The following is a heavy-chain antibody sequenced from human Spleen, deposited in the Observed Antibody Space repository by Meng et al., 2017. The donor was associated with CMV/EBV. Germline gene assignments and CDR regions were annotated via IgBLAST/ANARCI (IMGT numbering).Heavy chain of an antibody. CDR1: GGSISSGDYY. CDR2: IHYSGIT. D-gene: IGHD3-10*01. V-gene: IGHV4-30-4*08. Sequence: SETLSLTCTVSGGSISSGDYYWSWIRQPPGKGLEWIGYIHYSGITHYKPSLTSRVTISIDASKNQFSLKLSSVTAADTAVYYCARDFGPGAELMVRGVFVTNYGMDVWGQGTTVTVSS. J-gene: IGHJ6*02. CDR3: ARDFGPGAELMVRGVFVTNYGMDV.